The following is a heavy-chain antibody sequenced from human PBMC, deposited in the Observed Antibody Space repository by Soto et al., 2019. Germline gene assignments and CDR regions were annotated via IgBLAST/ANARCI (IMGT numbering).Heavy chain of an antibody. CDR1: GYTFTGYY. J-gene: IGHJ6*02. D-gene: IGHD6-13*01. CDR2: INPNSGGT. Sequence: ASVKVSCKASGYTFTGYYMHWVRQAPGQGLEWIGWINPNSGGTNYAQKFQERVTMTRDTSTSTAYMELSSLRSEDTAVYYCAAAVGYSSSWYYYGMDVWGQGTTVTVS. V-gene: IGHV1-2*02. CDR3: AAAVGYSSSWYYYGMDV.